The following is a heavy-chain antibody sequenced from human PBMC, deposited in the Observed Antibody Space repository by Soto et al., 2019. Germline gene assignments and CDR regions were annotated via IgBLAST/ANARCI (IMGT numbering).Heavy chain of an antibody. Sequence: QVQLVQSGAEVKKPGASVKVSCKASGYTFTSYDINWVRQATGQGLEWMGWMNPNSGNTGYAQKFQGRVTMPRNTSISTAYMELRSLRSEDTAVYYCARGRTVTTRRVFGYWGQGTLVTVSS. V-gene: IGHV1-8*01. CDR1: GYTFTSYD. D-gene: IGHD4-17*01. J-gene: IGHJ4*02. CDR2: MNPNSGNT. CDR3: ARGRTVTTRRVFGY.